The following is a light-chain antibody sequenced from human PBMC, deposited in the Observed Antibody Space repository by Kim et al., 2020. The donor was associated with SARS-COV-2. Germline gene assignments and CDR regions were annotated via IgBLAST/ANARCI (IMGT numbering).Light chain of an antibody. CDR2: GAS. CDR3: QQYNNWPQA. Sequence: GSPGERATLSCRASQSVSSNLAWYQQKPGQAPRLLIYGASTRATGIPARFSGSGSGTEFTLTISSLQSEDFAVYYCQQYNNWPQAFGGGTKVDIK. J-gene: IGKJ4*01. V-gene: IGKV3-15*01. CDR1: QSVSSN.